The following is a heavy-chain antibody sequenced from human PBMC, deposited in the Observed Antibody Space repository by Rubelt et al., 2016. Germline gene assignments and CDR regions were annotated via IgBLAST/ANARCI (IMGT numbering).Heavy chain of an antibody. V-gene: IGHV4-34*01. J-gene: IGHJ4*02. Sequence: QVQLQQWGAGLLKPSETLSLTCAVYGGSFSGYYWSWIRQPPGKGLEWIGEINHSGSTNYNPSLKSRVTISVDTSKNQFSLKLSAVPAADTAVYYCARVSGWYRAPGQDFDYWGQGTLVTVSS. D-gene: IGHD6-19*01. CDR2: INHSGST. CDR1: GGSFSGYY. CDR3: ARVSGWYRAPGQDFDY.